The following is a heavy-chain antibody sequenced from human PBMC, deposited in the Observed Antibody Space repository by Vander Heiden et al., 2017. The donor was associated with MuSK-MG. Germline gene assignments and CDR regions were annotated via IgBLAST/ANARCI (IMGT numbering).Heavy chain of an antibody. D-gene: IGHD3-22*01. CDR2: ISPNSGGT. CDR3: ARVIPYDSSGYNQDFFDY. J-gene: IGHJ4*02. CDR1: GFTFTASY. V-gene: IGHV1-2*02. Sequence: QVHLVQSGAEVEKSGAAGKVAGKASGFTFTASYIHWLRQAPGEGLEWLGWISPNSGGTNYAQKFQGRVTLTRDTSISTAYMELSRLRSDDTAVYFCARVIPYDSSGYNQDFFDYWGQGTRVTVSS.